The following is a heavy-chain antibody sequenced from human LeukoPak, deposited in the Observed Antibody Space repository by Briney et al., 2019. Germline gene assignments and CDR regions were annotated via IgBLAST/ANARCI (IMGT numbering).Heavy chain of an antibody. CDR2: IKSKINGGAI. D-gene: IGHD2-15*01. CDR3: TTGPGYCSGDTCGF. V-gene: IGHV3-15*01. J-gene: IGHJ4*01. CDR1: GLIFTKAW. Sequence: GGSLRLSCTASGLIFTKAWMSWVRQAPGKGLEWVGRIKSKINGGAIDYAAPVKGRFTISRDDSENTLYLRMDSLKTEDTAVYYCTTGPGYCSGDTCGFRGQGTLVTVSS.